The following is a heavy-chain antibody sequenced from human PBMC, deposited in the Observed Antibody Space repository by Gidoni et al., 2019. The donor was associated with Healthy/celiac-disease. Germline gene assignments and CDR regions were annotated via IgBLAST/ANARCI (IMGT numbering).Heavy chain of an antibody. CDR2: ISSNGGST. CDR1: GFTFSSYA. D-gene: IGHD5-18*01. CDR3: ARGRGIQLWLLDY. Sequence: EVQLLESVGGLVQPGGSLRLSCAASGFTFSSYAMHWVRQAPGKGLEYVSAISSNGGSTYYANSVKGRFTISRDNSKNTLYLQMGSLRAEDMAVYYCARGRGIQLWLLDYWGQGTLVTVSS. J-gene: IGHJ4*02. V-gene: IGHV3-64*01.